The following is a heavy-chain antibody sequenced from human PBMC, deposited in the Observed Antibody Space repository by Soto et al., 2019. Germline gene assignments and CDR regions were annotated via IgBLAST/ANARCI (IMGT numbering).Heavy chain of an antibody. CDR2: IWYDGSKK. CDR1: GFTFSDYG. Sequence: QVPLVESGGGAVPPGRSLRLSCAASGFTFSDYGMNWVRQAPGKGLEWVAIIWYDGSKKYYADSVKGRFTISRDNSKNTVYLQMNSLRDEDTAVYYCARDPSSANFDYWGQGTLVTVSS. J-gene: IGHJ4*02. V-gene: IGHV3-33*01. D-gene: IGHD3-22*01. CDR3: ARDPSSANFDY.